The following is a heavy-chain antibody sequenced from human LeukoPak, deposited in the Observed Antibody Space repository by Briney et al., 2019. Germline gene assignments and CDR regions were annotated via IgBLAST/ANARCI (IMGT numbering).Heavy chain of an antibody. CDR3: ARPAYCGGDCSNFFDY. CDR1: GYSFTSYW. J-gene: IGHJ4*02. D-gene: IGHD2-21*02. Sequence: GESLKISCKGSGYSFTSYWIGWVRQLPGKGLEWMGIIYPGDSDTRYSPSFQGQVTISADKSISTAYLQWSSLKASDTVMYYCARPAYCGGDCSNFFDYWGQGTLVTVSS. CDR2: IYPGDSDT. V-gene: IGHV5-51*01.